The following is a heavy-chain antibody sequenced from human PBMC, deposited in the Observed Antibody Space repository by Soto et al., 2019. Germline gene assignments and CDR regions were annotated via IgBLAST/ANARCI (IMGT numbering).Heavy chain of an antibody. CDR3: AKGGSPYGECAY. CDR1: GFTFNDYW. J-gene: IGHJ4*02. V-gene: IGHV3-7*05. Sequence: EVQLVESGGGLVQPGGSLRLSCAASGFTFNDYWMSWVRQAPGKGLEWVANMNPDGSAKSYVDSVKGRFTISRDNAKNSLYLHINSLRADDTAVYYCAKGGSPYGECAYWGQGTLVTVSS. CDR2: MNPDGSAK. D-gene: IGHD3-10*01.